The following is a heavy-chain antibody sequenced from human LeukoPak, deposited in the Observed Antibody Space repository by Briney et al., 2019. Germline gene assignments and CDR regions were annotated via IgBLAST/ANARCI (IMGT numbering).Heavy chain of an antibody. V-gene: IGHV1-2*06. D-gene: IGHD5-12*01. J-gene: IGHJ4*02. CDR3: ALWWLRSDFDY. CDR2: INPNSGGT. Sequence: ASVKVSCKASGYTFTGYYMHWVRQAPGQGLEWMGRINPNSGGTNYAQKFQGRVTMTRDTSIRTAYMELSRLRSDDTAVYYCALWWLRSDFDYWGQGTLVTVSS. CDR1: GYTFTGYY.